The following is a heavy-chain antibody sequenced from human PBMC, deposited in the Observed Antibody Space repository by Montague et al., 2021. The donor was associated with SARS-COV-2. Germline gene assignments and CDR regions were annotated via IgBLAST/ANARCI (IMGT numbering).Heavy chain of an antibody. CDR1: VWWNTGAD. D-gene: IGHD3-3*01. CDR3: ARDTVGDFWIGNYFDY. J-gene: IGHJ4*02. Sequence: SETLSLTCSGLVWWNTGADRNCTRLNASHRRESNAVIYASGSTHYNPSLRSRLTMSVDTSKNQFSLRLTSVTAADTAVYYCARDTVGDFWIGNYFDYWGQGTLVTVSS. CDR2: IYASGST. V-gene: IGHV4-4*07.